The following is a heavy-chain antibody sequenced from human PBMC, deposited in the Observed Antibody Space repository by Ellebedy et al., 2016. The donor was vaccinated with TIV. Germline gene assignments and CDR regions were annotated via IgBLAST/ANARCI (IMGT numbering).Heavy chain of an antibody. J-gene: IGHJ4*02. V-gene: IGHV3-53*05. CDR2: IYGGGTI. Sequence: GESLKISCAASGFTVSSNFMTWVRQAPGKGLEWVSVIYGGGTIRYADSVKGRFTISRDNSKNTVNLQLNSLRSEDTAVYYCAKETTELTATTLYWGQGTLVTVSS. D-gene: IGHD1-1*01. CDR3: AKETTELTATTLY. CDR1: GFTVSSNF.